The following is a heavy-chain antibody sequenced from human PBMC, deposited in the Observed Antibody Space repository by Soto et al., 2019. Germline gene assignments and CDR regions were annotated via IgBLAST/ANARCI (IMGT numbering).Heavy chain of an antibody. CDR2: ISSSGSTI. CDR3: ARDLPAGRFLEWLFAYGMDV. D-gene: IGHD3-3*01. CDR1: GFTFSSYE. Sequence: EVQLVESGGGLVQPGGSLRLSCAASGFTFSSYEMNWVRQAPGKGLEWVSYISSSGSTIYYADSVKGRFTISRDNAKNSLYLQINSLRAEDTAVYYCARDLPAGRFLEWLFAYGMDVWGQGTTVTVSS. V-gene: IGHV3-48*03. J-gene: IGHJ6*02.